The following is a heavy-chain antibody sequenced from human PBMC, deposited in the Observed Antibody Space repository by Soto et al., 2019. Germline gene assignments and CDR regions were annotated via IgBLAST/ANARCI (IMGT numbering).Heavy chain of an antibody. CDR3: AKDDDTSSHDSLLDF. CDR1: GFAFSYHG. D-gene: IGHD2-2*01. V-gene: IGHV3-33*06. Sequence: QVQLVESGGGVGQPGTSLRLSCAASGFAFSYHGIHWVRQAPGKGLEWVAVTWSGGRGEYYADSVRGRFTISRDNSKTTVYLQMNSLRVDDTAVYYCAKDDDTSSHDSLLDFRGQGTLVTVSS. J-gene: IGHJ4*02. CDR2: TWSGGRGE.